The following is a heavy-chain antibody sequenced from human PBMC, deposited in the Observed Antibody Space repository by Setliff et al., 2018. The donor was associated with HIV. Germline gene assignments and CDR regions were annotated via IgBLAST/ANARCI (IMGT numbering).Heavy chain of an antibody. CDR3: VKDPGHEGY. CDR2: ISSGSNTV. J-gene: IGHJ4*02. Sequence: LSLTCTVYGGSFSGYYWSWIRQPPGKGLEWVSYISSGSNTVHYADSVLGRFTVSRDNAKNSLYLQMNSLRVEDTAVYYCVKDPGHEGYWGQGTLVTVSS. D-gene: IGHD2-8*02. V-gene: IGHV3-11*01. CDR1: GGSFSGYY.